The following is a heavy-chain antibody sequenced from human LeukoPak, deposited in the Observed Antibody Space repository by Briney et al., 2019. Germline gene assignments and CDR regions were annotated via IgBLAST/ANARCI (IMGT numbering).Heavy chain of an antibody. Sequence: TSETLSLTSTVSGASISSYDWSCIRQPGGKGREWIEYIYYSGSTNYNPSLKSRVTISVDTSKNQFSLTLSSVTAADTAVYYCARGRKEWEPLGYWGQGTLVTVSS. J-gene: IGHJ4*02. CDR1: GASISSYD. D-gene: IGHD1-26*01. V-gene: IGHV4-59*08. CDR2: IYYSGST. CDR3: ARGRKEWEPLGY.